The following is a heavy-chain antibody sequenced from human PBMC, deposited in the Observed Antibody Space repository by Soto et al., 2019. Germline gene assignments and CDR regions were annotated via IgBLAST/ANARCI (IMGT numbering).Heavy chain of an antibody. J-gene: IGHJ4*02. CDR3: ARGGFSSSWRLDY. CDR1: AYDFNTYS. V-gene: IGHV1-18*04. CDR2: IFPYTGDT. Sequence: QVYLVQSGAEVKKPGASVKVSCKASAYDFNTYSINWVRQAPGQGLEWMGSIFPYTGDTHDAQKLQARFTMTRDTYTNTAYMDLARLQFDDTAVYYCARGGFSSSWRLDYWGQGTLVTVSS. D-gene: IGHD6-13*01.